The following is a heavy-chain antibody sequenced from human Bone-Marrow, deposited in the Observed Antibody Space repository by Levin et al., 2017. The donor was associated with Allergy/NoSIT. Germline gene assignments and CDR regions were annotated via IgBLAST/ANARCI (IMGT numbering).Heavy chain of an antibody. CDR1: GFIFRSFG. Sequence: GGSLRLSCAASGFIFRSFGMHWVRQAPGKGLEWVANIWYDGSNDYYLDSVKGRLTISRDNSKSTLYLQMDSLRAEDTAVYYCARDMDGVPGGPDDWGQGTLVSVSS. V-gene: IGHV3-33*01. CDR2: IWYDGSND. D-gene: IGHD2-2*01. J-gene: IGHJ4*02. CDR3: ARDMDGVPGGPDD.